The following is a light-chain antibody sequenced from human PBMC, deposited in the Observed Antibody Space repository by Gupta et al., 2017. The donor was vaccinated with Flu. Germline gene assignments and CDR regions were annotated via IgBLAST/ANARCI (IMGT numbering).Light chain of an antibody. Sequence: SIYCRYSQSGVYRDEDTYMILFEQRPGQSPGRQIYEVYNGDSGVTDRLSGSVSGTYFTLKISRVEAGDVGVYYCVKDTHPWTFGQGTKLEIK. CDR3: VKDTHPWT. V-gene: IGKV2-30*01. CDR2: EVY. J-gene: IGKJ2*02. CDR1: QSGVYRDEDTY.